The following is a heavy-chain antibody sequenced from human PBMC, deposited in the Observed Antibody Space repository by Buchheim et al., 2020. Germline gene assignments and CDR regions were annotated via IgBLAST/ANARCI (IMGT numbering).Heavy chain of an antibody. V-gene: IGHV3-53*02. J-gene: IGHJ6*02. CDR2: LHVDGTT. CDR3: ARPHSAATPYGMDV. CDR1: GFSVSSNY. Sequence: EEQLVETGGGLIQPGGSLTLSCAASGFSVSSNYMTWIRQAPGKGLEWVSILHVDGTTYYADSVKGRFTISRDTSSNMLYLQMSSLRAEDTALYYCARPHSAATPYGMDVWGQGTT. D-gene: IGHD6-25*01.